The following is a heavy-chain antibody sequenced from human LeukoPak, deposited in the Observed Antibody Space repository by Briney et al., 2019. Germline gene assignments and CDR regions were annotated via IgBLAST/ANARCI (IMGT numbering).Heavy chain of an antibody. D-gene: IGHD3-9*01. Sequence: PSQTLSLTCAVSGGSISSGGYSWSWIRQPPGKGLEWIGYIYHSGSTYYNPSLKSRVTISVDRSKNQFSLKLSSVTAADTAVYYCARGRIDYDILTGYSYYFDYWGQGTLVTVSS. J-gene: IGHJ4*02. CDR3: ARGRIDYDILTGYSYYFDY. CDR1: GGSISSGGYS. CDR2: IYHSGST. V-gene: IGHV4-30-2*01.